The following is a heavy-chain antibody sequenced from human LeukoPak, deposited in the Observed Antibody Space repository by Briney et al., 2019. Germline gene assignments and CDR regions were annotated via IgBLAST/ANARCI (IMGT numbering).Heavy chain of an antibody. Sequence: GRSLRLSCAASGFTFSSYGMHWVRQAPGKGLEWVAVIWYDGGNKYYADSVKGRFTISRDNSKNTLYLQMNSLRAEDTAVYYCAKGANVDIEAGLDYWGQGTLVTVSS. CDR3: AKGANVDIEAGLDY. CDR2: IWYDGGNK. D-gene: IGHD5-12*01. J-gene: IGHJ4*02. V-gene: IGHV3-33*06. CDR1: GFTFSSYG.